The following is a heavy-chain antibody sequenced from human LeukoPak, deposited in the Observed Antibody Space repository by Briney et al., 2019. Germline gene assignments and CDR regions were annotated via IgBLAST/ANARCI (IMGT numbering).Heavy chain of an antibody. D-gene: IGHD2-15*01. CDR1: GYTFTGYY. J-gene: IGHJ4*02. CDR3: ARELSPSSFDY. CDR2: IIPIFGTA. Sequence: SVKVSCKASGYTFTGYYMHWVRQAPGQGLEWMGGIIPIFGTANYAQKFQGRVTITADESTSTAYMELSSLRSEDTAVYYCARELSPSSFDYWGQGTLVTVSS. V-gene: IGHV1-69*13.